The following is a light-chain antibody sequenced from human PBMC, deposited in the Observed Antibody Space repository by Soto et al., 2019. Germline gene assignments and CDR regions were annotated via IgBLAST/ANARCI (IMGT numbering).Light chain of an antibody. Sequence: QSVLAQPPSASGSPGQSVTISCTGTSSDVVGYNYVSWYQQYPGRAPKLMIYEVTKRPSGVPDRFSGSKSGNTASLTVSGLQAEDEADYYXSSYAASNNFYFVFGGGTKVTVL. CDR2: EVT. CDR1: SSDVVGYNY. J-gene: IGLJ3*02. V-gene: IGLV2-8*01. CDR3: SSYAASNNFYFV.